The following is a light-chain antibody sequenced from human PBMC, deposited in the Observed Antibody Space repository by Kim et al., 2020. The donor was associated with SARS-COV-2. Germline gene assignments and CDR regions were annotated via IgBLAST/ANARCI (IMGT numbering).Light chain of an antibody. CDR1: QGIGIY. CDR3: QYLIGYPIT. J-gene: IGKJ5*01. CDR2: GAS. V-gene: IGKV1-9*01. Sequence: GDRVPLTCRASQGIGIYLSWYQHKPGKAPKLLIYGASTLQNGVPSRFGVRVSGTDFTLTISSLRPKDLSTYYCQYLIGYPITFCQRARLWI.